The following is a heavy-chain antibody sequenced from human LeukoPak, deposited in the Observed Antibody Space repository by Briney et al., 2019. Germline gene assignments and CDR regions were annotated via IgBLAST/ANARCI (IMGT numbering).Heavy chain of an antibody. V-gene: IGHV3-21*01. CDR2: ISSSSSYI. D-gene: IGHD6-13*01. Sequence: GGSLRLSCAASGFTFSSYSMNWVRQAPGKGLEWVSSISSSSSYIYYADSVKGRFTISRDNAKNSLYLQMNSLRAEDTAVYYCARDSSIAAAGEGVDYWGQGTLVTVSS. J-gene: IGHJ4*02. CDR1: GFTFSSYS. CDR3: ARDSSIAAAGEGVDY.